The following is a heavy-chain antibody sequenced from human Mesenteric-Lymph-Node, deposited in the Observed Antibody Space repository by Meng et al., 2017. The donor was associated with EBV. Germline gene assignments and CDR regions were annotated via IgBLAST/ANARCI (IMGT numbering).Heavy chain of an antibody. V-gene: IGHV4-30-4*01. CDR1: GDSISSTDYY. J-gene: IGHJ4*02. CDR2: IYYSGSR. CDR3: ARVTGKIYYDGSGYPEAFDY. Sequence: VQLQESGPGLVKPSQTLSLPCTVSGDSISSTDYYWSWVRQPPGKGLEWIGYIYYSGSRYYNPFLKSRVTISVDTSKNQFSLKLSSVAAADTAVYYCARVTGKIYYDGSGYPEAFDYWGQGTLVTVSS. D-gene: IGHD3-22*01.